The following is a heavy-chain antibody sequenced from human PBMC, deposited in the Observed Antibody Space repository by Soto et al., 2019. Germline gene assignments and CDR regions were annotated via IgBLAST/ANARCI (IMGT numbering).Heavy chain of an antibody. CDR3: ARDRAVLVPAALNDYYYYGMDV. CDR1: GYTFTSYD. CDR2: MNPNSGNT. D-gene: IGHD2-2*01. J-gene: IGHJ6*02. Sequence: QVQLVQSGAEVKKPGASVKVSCKASGYTFTSYDINWVRQATGQGLEWMGWMNPNSGNTGYAQKFQGRVTMTRNTXIXSAYMELSSLRSEDTAVYYCARDRAVLVPAALNDYYYYGMDVWGQGTTVTVSS. V-gene: IGHV1-8*01.